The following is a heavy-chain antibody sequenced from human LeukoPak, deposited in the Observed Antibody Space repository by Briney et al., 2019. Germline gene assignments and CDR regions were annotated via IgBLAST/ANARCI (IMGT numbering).Heavy chain of an antibody. V-gene: IGHV3-15*01. CDR3: AKGSGSSGYYRL. D-gene: IGHD3-22*01. CDR1: GFTFSNAW. J-gene: IGHJ4*02. CDR2: IRSKTDGGTT. Sequence: GGSLRLSCAASGFTFSNAWMSWVRQAPGKGLEWVGRIRSKTDGGTTDYAAPVKGRFTISRDDSKNTLYLQMNSLRAEDTAVYYCAKGSGSSGYYRLWGQGTLVTVSS.